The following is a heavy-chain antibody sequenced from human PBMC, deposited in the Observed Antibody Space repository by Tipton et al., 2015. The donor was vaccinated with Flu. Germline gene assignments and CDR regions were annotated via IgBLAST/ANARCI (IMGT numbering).Heavy chain of an antibody. CDR2: MNPNSGNT. V-gene: IGHV1-8*03. J-gene: IGHJ3*02. CDR1: GYTFTSYD. Sequence: QVQLVQSGAEVKKPGASVKVSCKASGYTFTSYDINWVGQATGHGLEWMGWMNPNSGNTGYAQKFQGRVTITRNTSISTAYRELSSLRSAYTAVYYCARGRHAFDIWGQATMITVSS. CDR3: ARGRHAFDI.